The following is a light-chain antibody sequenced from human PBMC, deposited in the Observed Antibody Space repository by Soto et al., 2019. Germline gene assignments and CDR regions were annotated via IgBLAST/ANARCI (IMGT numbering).Light chain of an antibody. Sequence: DIQMTQSPSSLSASVGDRVSITCRASQGIRHDLGWYQQKPGKAPKRLIYTASSLQSGVPPRFSGSGSGTQFTLTISSLQPEDFATYYCLQNNSYPLTFGEGTKVEIK. CDR3: LQNNSYPLT. V-gene: IGKV1-17*01. J-gene: IGKJ1*01. CDR1: QGIRHD. CDR2: TAS.